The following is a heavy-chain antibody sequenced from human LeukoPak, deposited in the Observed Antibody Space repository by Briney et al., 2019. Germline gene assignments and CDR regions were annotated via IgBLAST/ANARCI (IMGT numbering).Heavy chain of an antibody. CDR1: GYTLTELS. CDR2: FDPEDGET. Sequence: ASVTVSCKVSGYTLTELSMHWVRQAPGKGLEWMGGFDPEDGETIYAQKFQGRVTMTEDTSTDTAYMELSSLRSEDTAVYYCATDQRYYYDSSGYSMGYWGQGTLVTVSS. V-gene: IGHV1-24*01. CDR3: ATDQRYYYDSSGYSMGY. J-gene: IGHJ4*02. D-gene: IGHD3-22*01.